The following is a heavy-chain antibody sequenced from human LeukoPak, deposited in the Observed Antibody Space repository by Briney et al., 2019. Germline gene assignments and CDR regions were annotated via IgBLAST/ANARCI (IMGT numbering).Heavy chain of an antibody. CDR1: GYTFTGYY. CDR3: ARDLNSSGYAASGY. V-gene: IGHV1-2*02. J-gene: IGHJ4*02. Sequence: ASVKVSCKASGYTFTGYYMHWVRQAPGQGLEWMGWINPNSGGTNYAQKFQGRVTMTRDTSISTAYMELSRLRSDDTAVYYCARDLNSSGYAASGYWGQGTLVTVSP. CDR2: INPNSGGT. D-gene: IGHD5-12*01.